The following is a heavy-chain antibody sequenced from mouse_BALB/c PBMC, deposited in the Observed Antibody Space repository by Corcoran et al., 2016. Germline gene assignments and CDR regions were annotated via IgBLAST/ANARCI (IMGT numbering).Heavy chain of an antibody. J-gene: IGHJ2*01. CDR3: ARRSTTVVAFDY. CDR2: IYWDDDK. D-gene: IGHD1-1*01. CDR1: GFSLSTSGMG. V-gene: IGHV8-12*01. Sequence: QVTLKESGPGILQPSQTLSLTCSFSGFSLSTSGMGVSWIRQPSGKGLEWLAHIYWDDDKRYNPSLKSRLTISKDTSRNQVFLKITSVDTADTATYYCARRSTTVVAFDYWGQGTTLTVSS.